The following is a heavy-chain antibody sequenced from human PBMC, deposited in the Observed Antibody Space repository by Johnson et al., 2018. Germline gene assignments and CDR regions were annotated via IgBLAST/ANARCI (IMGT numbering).Heavy chain of an antibody. CDR2: ISGSGGST. D-gene: IGHD1-26*01. CDR1: GLNFSSYG. Sequence: VQLVQSGGGLVQPGGSLRLSCAGSGLNFSSYGMTWVRQAPGKGLEWVSAISGSGGSTFYADSVEGRFTISRDTSKNTLYLQMNSLRAEDTALYYCAKGSGRYSFSYQYYYMDVWGKGTTVTVSS. J-gene: IGHJ6*03. CDR3: AKGSGRYSFSYQYYYMDV. V-gene: IGHV3-23*04.